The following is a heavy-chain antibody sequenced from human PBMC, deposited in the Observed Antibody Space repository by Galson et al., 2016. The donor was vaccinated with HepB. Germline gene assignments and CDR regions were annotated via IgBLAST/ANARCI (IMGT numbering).Heavy chain of an antibody. CDR2: IDWDDDK. CDR3: ASSWFGESFGMDV. V-gene: IGHV2-70*04. J-gene: IGHJ6*02. CDR1: GFSLSADAMR. D-gene: IGHD3-10*01. Sequence: PALVKPTQTLTLTCTISGFSLSADAMRVTWTRQPPGKALEWLARIDWDDDKFYNTSLKTRLTISKDTSKNQVVLRMANMDPVDTGTYFCASSWFGESFGMDVWGQGTTVTVSS.